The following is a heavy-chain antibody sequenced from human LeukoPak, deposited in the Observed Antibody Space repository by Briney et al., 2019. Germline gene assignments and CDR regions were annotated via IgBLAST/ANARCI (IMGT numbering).Heavy chain of an antibody. CDR3: ANYGSGSYPRNHSGY. CDR2: ISESGDTT. D-gene: IGHD3-10*01. CDR1: GFTFSSYH. J-gene: IGHJ4*02. V-gene: IGHV3-23*01. Sequence: GGSLRLSCAASGFTFSSYHMTWVRQAPGKGLEWVASISESGDTTYYLDSVKGRFIISRDNSKNTLYLQIRTLRAEDTAVYYCANYGSGSYPRNHSGYWGQGTLVTVSS.